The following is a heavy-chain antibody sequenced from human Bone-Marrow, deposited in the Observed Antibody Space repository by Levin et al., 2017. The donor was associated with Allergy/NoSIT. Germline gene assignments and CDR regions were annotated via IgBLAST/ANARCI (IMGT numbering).Heavy chain of an antibody. Sequence: GESLKISCGGSGFVFDTYGIHWVRQAPGKGLEWVAVISYDGKTKYYADFVNGRFTVSRDDSKNTAYLQMNSLRPDDTAVYHCAGDLTMYGEVTYGMDVWGQGTTVTVSS. D-gene: IGHD3-3*01. CDR2: ISYDGKTK. CDR3: AGDLTMYGEVTYGMDV. CDR1: GFVFDTYG. V-gene: IGHV3-30*03. J-gene: IGHJ6*02.